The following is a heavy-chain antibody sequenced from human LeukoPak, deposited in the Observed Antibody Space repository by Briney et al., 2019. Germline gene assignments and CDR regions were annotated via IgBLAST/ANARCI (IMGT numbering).Heavy chain of an antibody. CDR3: GKGGYSGSYYRLLPLDY. D-gene: IGHD1-26*01. CDR1: GGSISSYY. V-gene: IGHV4-59*01. J-gene: IGHJ4*02. CDR2: IYYSGST. Sequence: ASETLSLTCTVSGGSISSYYWSWIRQPPGKGLEWIGYIYYSGSTNYNPTLKSRVTISVDTSKNQFSLKLSSVTAADTAVYYCGKGGYSGSYYRLLPLDYWGQGTLVTVSS.